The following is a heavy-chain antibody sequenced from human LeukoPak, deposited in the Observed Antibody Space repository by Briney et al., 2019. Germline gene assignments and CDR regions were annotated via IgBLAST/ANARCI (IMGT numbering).Heavy chain of an antibody. CDR2: ISGRGVST. J-gene: IGHJ4*02. Sequence: GGSLRLFCAASGFTFSSYAMSWVRQAPGKGLEWVSAISGRGVSTYYADSVKGRFTVSRDNSKNTLYLQMSSLRADDTAVYFCAKVQDISSWYESFDYWGQGTLVTVSS. V-gene: IGHV3-23*01. D-gene: IGHD6-13*01. CDR3: AKVQDISSWYESFDY. CDR1: GFTFSSYA.